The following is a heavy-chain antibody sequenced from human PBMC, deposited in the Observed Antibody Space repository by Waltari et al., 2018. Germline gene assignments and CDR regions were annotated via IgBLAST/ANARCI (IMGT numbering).Heavy chain of an antibody. CDR2: ISWNSGSI. Sequence: EVQLVESGGGLVQPGRSLRLSCAASGFTFDDYAMHWVRQAPGTGLEWVSGISWNSGSIGYADSVKGRFTISRDNAKNSLYLQMNSLRAEDTALYYCAKGRRDGYNIFGWHAFDIWGQGTMVTVSS. CDR1: GFTFDDYA. J-gene: IGHJ3*02. V-gene: IGHV3-9*01. D-gene: IGHD5-12*01. CDR3: AKGRRDGYNIFGWHAFDI.